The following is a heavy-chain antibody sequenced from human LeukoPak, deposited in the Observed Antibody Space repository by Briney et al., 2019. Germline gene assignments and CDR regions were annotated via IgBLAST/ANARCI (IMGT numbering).Heavy chain of an antibody. D-gene: IGHD2-21*01. J-gene: IGHJ4*02. V-gene: IGHV3-66*01. CDR2: IHNNGDT. CDR1: GFTISSNY. CDR3: ARDSYSLC. Sequence: GGSLRLSCAASGFTISSNYMNWVRQAPGKGLEWVSIIHNNGDTYYADSVQGRFTISRDNSKNTLYLQMNSLRAEDTAVYYCARDSYSLCWGQGTPVTVSS.